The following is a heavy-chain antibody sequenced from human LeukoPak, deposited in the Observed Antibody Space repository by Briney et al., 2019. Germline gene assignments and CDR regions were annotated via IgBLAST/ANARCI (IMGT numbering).Heavy chain of an antibody. CDR3: VKDLLLIAAARDLGY. Sequence: GGSLRLSCAASGFTFSSYAMSWVRQAPGKGLEWVSAISGSGGSTYYADSVKGRFTISRDNSKNTLYLQMNSLRAEDTAVYYCVKDLLLIAAARDLGYWGQGTLVTVSS. CDR2: ISGSGGST. J-gene: IGHJ4*02. CDR1: GFTFSSYA. V-gene: IGHV3-23*01. D-gene: IGHD6-13*01.